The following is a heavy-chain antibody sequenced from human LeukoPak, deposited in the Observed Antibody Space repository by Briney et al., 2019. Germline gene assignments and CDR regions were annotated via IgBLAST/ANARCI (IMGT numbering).Heavy chain of an antibody. CDR2: ISAYNGNT. V-gene: IGHV1-18*01. CDR3: AVSSSPGPLFDY. J-gene: IGHJ4*02. D-gene: IGHD6-13*01. CDR1: GNTFTSYG. Sequence: ASVKVSCKASGNTFTSYGISWVRQAPGQGLEWMGWISAYNGNTNYAQKLQGRVTMTTDTSTSTAYMELRSLRSDDTAVYYCAVSSSPGPLFDYWGQGTLVTVSS.